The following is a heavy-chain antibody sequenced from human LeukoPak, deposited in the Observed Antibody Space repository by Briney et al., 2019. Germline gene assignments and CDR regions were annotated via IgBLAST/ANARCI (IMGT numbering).Heavy chain of an antibody. V-gene: IGHV3-66*01. CDR3: ARSHSAAYPRAFDY. CDR1: GFTFSVNY. D-gene: IGHD1-26*01. Sequence: GGSLRLSCAASGFTFSVNYMSWVRQAPGKGLECVSVIDSDGSTYYADSVKGRFTISRDNSKNTLYLQMNSLRDEDTAVYFCARSHSAAYPRAFDYWGQGTLVTVSS. CDR2: IDSDGST. J-gene: IGHJ4*02.